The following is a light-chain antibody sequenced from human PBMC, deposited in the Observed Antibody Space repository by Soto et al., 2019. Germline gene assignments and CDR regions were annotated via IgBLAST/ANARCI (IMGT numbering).Light chain of an antibody. CDR1: QSVSSNY. V-gene: IGKV3-20*01. CDR2: GAS. J-gene: IGKJ4*01. CDR3: HQYYSSPTT. Sequence: EIVWTQSPGTLSLSPGERATLPCRASQSVSSNYLAWYQQQPGQAPRLLSYGASSRATGIPDRFRGSGSGTEFTLTIDRLEPEDFEVYYCHQYYSSPTTFGGGTKVDIK.